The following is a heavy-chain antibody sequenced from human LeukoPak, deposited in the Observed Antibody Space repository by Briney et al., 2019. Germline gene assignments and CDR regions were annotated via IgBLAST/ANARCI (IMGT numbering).Heavy chain of an antibody. CDR2: LYRGGDT. V-gene: IGHV3-66*01. CDR3: ARDSYTDSEGVRWFDP. D-gene: IGHD2-2*02. CDR1: GFSASGDY. Sequence: PRGALRLSCAAPGFSASGDYISWVRQAPGKGRGWVAVLYRGGDTYDVDSVKGRITISRDNSKNTLYLQMNSLRAEDTAVYYCARDSYTDSEGVRWFDPWGQGTLVTVSS. J-gene: IGHJ5*02.